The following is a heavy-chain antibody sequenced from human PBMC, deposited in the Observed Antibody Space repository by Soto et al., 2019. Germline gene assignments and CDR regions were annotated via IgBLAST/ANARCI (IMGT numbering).Heavy chain of an antibody. CDR1: GGTFSRYA. CDR2: IIPIFGTA. J-gene: IGHJ4*02. D-gene: IGHD3-22*01. V-gene: IGHV1-69*06. Sequence: SVKVSCKASGGTFSRYAISWVRQAPGQGLEWMGGIIPIFGTANYAQKFQGRVTITADKSTSTAYMELSSLRSEDTAVYYCARARETYYYDSSGYYYTPYPDYWGQGTLVTVSS. CDR3: ARARETYYYDSSGYYYTPYPDY.